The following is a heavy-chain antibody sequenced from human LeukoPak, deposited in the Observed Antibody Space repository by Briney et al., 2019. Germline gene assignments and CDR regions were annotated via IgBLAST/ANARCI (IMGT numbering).Heavy chain of an antibody. D-gene: IGHD2-21*02. CDR1: GGTFSSYA. J-gene: IGHJ3*02. CDR2: IIPILGIA. CDR3: ARDRLAYCGGDCIPGAFDI. V-gene: IGHV1-69*04. Sequence: SVKVSCKASGGTFSSYAISWVRQAPGQGLEWTGRIIPILGIANYAQKFQGRVTITADKSTSTAYMELSSLRSEDTAVYYCARDRLAYCGGDCIPGAFDIWGQGTMVTVSS.